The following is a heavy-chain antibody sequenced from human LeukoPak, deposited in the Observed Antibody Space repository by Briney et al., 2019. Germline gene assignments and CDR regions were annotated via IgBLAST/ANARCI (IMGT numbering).Heavy chain of an antibody. D-gene: IGHD3-22*01. CDR2: ISSSGSTI. V-gene: IGHV3-48*03. CDR1: GFTFSSYE. J-gene: IGHJ6*03. Sequence: GGSLRLSCAASGFTFSSYEMNWVRQAPGKGLEWVSYISSSGSTIYYADSVKGRFTISRDNAKNSLYLQMNSLRAEDTAVYYCARRGSYYDSSGYFDYYYYYMDVWGKGTTVTISS. CDR3: ARRGSYYDSSGYFDYYYYYMDV.